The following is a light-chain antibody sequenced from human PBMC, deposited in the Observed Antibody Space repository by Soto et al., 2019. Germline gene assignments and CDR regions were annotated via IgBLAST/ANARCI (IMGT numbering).Light chain of an antibody. J-gene: IGKJ1*01. CDR1: QSVSSY. V-gene: IGKV3-11*01. CDR2: DAS. Sequence: EIVLTQSPATLSLSPGERATLSCRASQSVSSYLAWYQQKPGQAPRLLIYDASNRATGIPARFSGSGSGTGFTLTISRLEPEDFAVYYCQQYNVWPGWTFGQGTKVDIK. CDR3: QQYNVWPGWT.